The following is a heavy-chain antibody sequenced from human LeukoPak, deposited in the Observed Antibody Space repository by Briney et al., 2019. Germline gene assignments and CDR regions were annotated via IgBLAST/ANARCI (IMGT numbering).Heavy chain of an antibody. Sequence: GGPLRLSCAASGFTFGSDWMRWVRQAPGKGLEWVASIKPDGSEKYYVDSVKGRFTISTDNAKNSLFLQMNSLSADDTAVYYCASEYYWGQGTLVTVSS. CDR1: GFTFGSDW. V-gene: IGHV3-7*01. CDR3: ASEYY. CDR2: IKPDGSEK. J-gene: IGHJ4*02.